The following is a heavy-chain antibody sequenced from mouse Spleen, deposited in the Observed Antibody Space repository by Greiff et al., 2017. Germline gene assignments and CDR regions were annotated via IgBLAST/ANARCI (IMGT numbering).Heavy chain of an antibody. V-gene: IGHV1-55*01. D-gene: IGHD6-1*01. CDR3: ARAIPSHDWFAY. CDR2: IYPGSGST. J-gene: IGHJ3*01. Sequence: QVQLQQSGAELVKPGASVKMSCKASGYTFTSYWITWVKQRPGQGLEWIGDIYPGSGSTNYNEKFKSKATLTVDTSSSTAYMQLSSLTSEDSAVYYCARAIPSHDWFAYWGQGTLVTVSA. CDR1: GYTFTSYW.